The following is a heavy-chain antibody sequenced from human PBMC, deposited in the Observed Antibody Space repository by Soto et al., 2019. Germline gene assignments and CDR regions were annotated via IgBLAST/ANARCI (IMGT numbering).Heavy chain of an antibody. D-gene: IGHD3-22*01. V-gene: IGHV2-5*02. CDR3: AHMPLNGHLIVADY. J-gene: IGHJ4*02. CDR2: IYWDDDK. Sequence: QITLKESGPTLVKPTQTLTLTCTFSGFSLSTSGVGVGWIRQPPGKALEWLALIYWDDDKRYSPSLKSRLTITKDNSKNQVVLTMTNMDPVDTATYYCAHMPLNGHLIVADYWGQGTLVTVSS. CDR1: GFSLSTSGVG.